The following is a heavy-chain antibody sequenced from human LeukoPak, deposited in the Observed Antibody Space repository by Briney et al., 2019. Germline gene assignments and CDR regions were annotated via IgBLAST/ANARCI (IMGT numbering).Heavy chain of an antibody. V-gene: IGHV4-34*01. CDR1: GGSFSGYY. J-gene: IGHJ4*02. CDR2: INHSGST. CDR3: ARRTTYYYGSGSYSPWDY. D-gene: IGHD3-10*01. Sequence: PSETLSLTCAVYGGSFSGYYWSWIRQPPGKGLEWIGEINHSGSTNYNPSLKSRVTISVDTSKNQFSLKLSSVTAADTAVYYCARRTTYYYGSGSYSPWDYWGQGTLVTVSS.